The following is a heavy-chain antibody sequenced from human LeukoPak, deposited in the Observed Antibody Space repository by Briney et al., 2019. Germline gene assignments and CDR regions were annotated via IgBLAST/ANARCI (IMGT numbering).Heavy chain of an antibody. CDR3: ARFTIGQLGPYYYFDY. D-gene: IGHD6-6*01. Sequence: GGSLRLSCAASGFTFSSCSMNWVRQAPGKGLEWVSYISSSSSTIYYADSVKGRFIISRDNAKNSLYLQMNSLRAEDTAVYYCARFTIGQLGPYYYFDYWGQGTLVTVSS. J-gene: IGHJ4*02. CDR1: GFTFSSCS. CDR2: ISSSSSTI. V-gene: IGHV3-48*01.